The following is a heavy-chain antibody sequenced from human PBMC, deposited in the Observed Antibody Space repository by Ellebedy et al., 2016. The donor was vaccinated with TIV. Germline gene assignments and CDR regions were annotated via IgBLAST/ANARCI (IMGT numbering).Heavy chain of an antibody. Sequence: MPSETLSLTCPVSGSSISRGYYWGWIRQPPGRGLEWLGSRYHSGSTYYSTSIKSRVTMSVDTSTNQFSLRLSSVTAADTAVYYCARDGEGRWDYWGPGTLVTVSS. V-gene: IGHV4-38-2*02. CDR1: GSSISRGYY. J-gene: IGHJ4*02. CDR3: ARDGEGRWDY. CDR2: RYHSGST. D-gene: IGHD4-23*01.